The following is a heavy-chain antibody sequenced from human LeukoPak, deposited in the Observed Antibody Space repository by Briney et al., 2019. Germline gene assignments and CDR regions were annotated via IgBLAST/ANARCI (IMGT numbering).Heavy chain of an antibody. V-gene: IGHV3-21*01. CDR2: ISSSSSYI. CDR3: ASKTVTGTTAFDI. CDR1: GFTFSSYS. Sequence: PGGSLRLSCAASGFTFSSYSMNWVRQAPGKGLEWVSSISSSSSYIYYADSVKGRFTISRDNAKNSLYLQMNSLRAEDTAVYYCASKTVTGTTAFDIWGQGTMVTVSS. D-gene: IGHD1-1*01. J-gene: IGHJ3*02.